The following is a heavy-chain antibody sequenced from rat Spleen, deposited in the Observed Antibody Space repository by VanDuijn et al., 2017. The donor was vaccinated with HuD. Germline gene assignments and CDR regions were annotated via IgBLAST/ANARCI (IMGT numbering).Heavy chain of an antibody. CDR2: IWSNGGT. V-gene: IGHV2-47*01. J-gene: IGHJ4*01. CDR1: GLSLTSNS. Sequence: QVQLKESGPGLVQPSQTLSLTCTVSGLSLTSNSVTWIRQPPGKGLEWMGVIWSNGGTDYNSAIKSRLSISRDTSKSQVFLKMNSLQTEDTAMYFCAGSIIRGKGGYYVMDAWGQGASVTVSS. D-gene: IGHD4-5*01. CDR3: AGSIIRGKGGYYVMDA.